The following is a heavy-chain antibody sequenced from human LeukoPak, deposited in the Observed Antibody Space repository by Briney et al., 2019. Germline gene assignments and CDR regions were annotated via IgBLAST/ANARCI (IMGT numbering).Heavy chain of an antibody. J-gene: IGHJ6*03. CDR3: ARVTLTMPAHSYYMDV. CDR1: GDTFSSYA. V-gene: IGHV1-69*13. Sequence: SVKVSCEASGDTFSSYAISCVRHAPGQGLEWMGGIIPIFGTANYAQKFQGRVTITADESTSTAYMKRSSLRSEDTSVYYCARVTLTMPAHSYYMDVWGKGTMVTVSS. D-gene: IGHD2-2*01. CDR2: IIPIFGTA.